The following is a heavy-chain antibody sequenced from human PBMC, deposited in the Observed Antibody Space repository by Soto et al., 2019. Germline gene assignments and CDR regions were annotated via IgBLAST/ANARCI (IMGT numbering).Heavy chain of an antibody. J-gene: IGHJ4*02. V-gene: IGHV3-30*03. D-gene: IGHD6-19*01. Sequence: QVRLVESGGGVVQPGRSLRLSCAASGFNFGVFGMHWVRQAPGKGLEWLSVLSYEGSEEYYADSVRGRFTISRDNSKNTLFLQMDSLRDDDTGVYYCALTRRSSLLEVAGPGFEYWGQGTLVTVSS. CDR3: ALTRRSSLLEVAGPGFEY. CDR2: LSYEGSEE. CDR1: GFNFGVFG.